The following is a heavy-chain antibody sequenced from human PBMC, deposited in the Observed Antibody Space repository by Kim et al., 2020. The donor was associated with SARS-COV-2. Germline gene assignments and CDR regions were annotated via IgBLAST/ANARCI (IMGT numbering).Heavy chain of an antibody. Sequence: SETLSLTCTVSGGSISSGGYYWSWNRQRPGKDLEWNGYIYYSGSTYYNPSLKSRVTISVDTSKNQFSLKLSSVTAAATAVYYCARVSRSWYEEDYFDFWGQGTLVTVSS. CDR1: GGSISSGGYY. D-gene: IGHD6-13*01. CDR2: IYYSGST. J-gene: IGHJ4*02. CDR3: ARVSRSWYEEDYFDF. V-gene: IGHV4-31*03.